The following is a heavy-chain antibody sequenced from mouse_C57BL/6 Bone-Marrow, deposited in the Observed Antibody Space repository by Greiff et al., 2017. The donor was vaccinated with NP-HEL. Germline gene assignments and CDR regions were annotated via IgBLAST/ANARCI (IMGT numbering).Heavy chain of an antibody. J-gene: IGHJ2*01. V-gene: IGHV1-82*01. CDR2: IYPGDGDT. Sequence: QVQLKESGPELVKPGASVTISCKASGYAFSSSWMNWVQQRPGKGLGWIGRIYPGDGDTNYNGKFKGKATLTADKSSSTAYMQLSSQTSEDSAVYFCARADYYADYWGQGTTLTVSS. CDR1: GYAFSSSW. CDR3: ARADYYADY. D-gene: IGHD1-1*01.